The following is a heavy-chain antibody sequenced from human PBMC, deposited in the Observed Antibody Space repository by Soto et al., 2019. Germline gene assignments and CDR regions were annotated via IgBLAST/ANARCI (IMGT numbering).Heavy chain of an antibody. J-gene: IGHJ4*02. D-gene: IGHD1-1*01. CDR1: GGSISSSSYY. V-gene: IGHV4-39*01. CDR3: ARTLERTFFDY. Sequence: QLQLQESGPGLVKPSETLSLTCTVSGGSISSSSYYWGWIRQPPGKGLEWLGSIYYSGSTYYNPPRRSRVAISVDTSKNQFSLKLSSVTAADTAVYYCARTLERTFFDYWGQGTLVTVSS. CDR2: IYYSGST.